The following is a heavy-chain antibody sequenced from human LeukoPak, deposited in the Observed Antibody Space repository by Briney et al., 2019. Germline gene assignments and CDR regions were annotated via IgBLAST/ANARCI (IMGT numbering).Heavy chain of an antibody. CDR1: GGSFSGYY. Sequence: SETLSLTCAVYGGSFSGYYWSWIRQPPGKGLEWIGEINHSGSTNYNPSLKSRVTISVDSSNNQFSVKLSSVTAADTAVYYCASGSKGFSESWGQGTLVTVTS. D-gene: IGHD3-10*01. CDR3: ASGSKGFSES. J-gene: IGHJ5*02. CDR2: INHSGST. V-gene: IGHV4-34*01.